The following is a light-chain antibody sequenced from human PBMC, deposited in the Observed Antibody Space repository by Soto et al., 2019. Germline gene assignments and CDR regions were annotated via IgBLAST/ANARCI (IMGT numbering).Light chain of an antibody. V-gene: IGLV2-14*01. CDR1: SSDVGGYNY. CDR3: SSYTSGSTLL. J-gene: IGLJ2*01. CDR2: DVS. Sequence: QSALTQPASVSGSPGQSITISCTGTSSDVGGYNYVSWYQQHPGKAPKLMIYDVSHRPSGVSNRFSGSKSGNTASLPISGLQAEDEADYYCSSYTSGSTLLFGGGTQLTVL.